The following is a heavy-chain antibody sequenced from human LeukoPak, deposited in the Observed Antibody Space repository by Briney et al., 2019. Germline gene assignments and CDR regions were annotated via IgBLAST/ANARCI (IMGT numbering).Heavy chain of an antibody. CDR2: INHSGRT. D-gene: IGHD4-23*01. Sequence: SETLSLTCAVFGGSFSNFYWTWIRQPPGKGLEWIGEINHSGRTNYNPSLKSRVSISVDTSRNQVSLKLTSVTAADTAVCYCARGRLATVVTPSISADFDYWGQGTLVTVSS. J-gene: IGHJ4*02. CDR3: ARGRLATVVTPSISADFDY. V-gene: IGHV4-34*01. CDR1: GGSFSNFY.